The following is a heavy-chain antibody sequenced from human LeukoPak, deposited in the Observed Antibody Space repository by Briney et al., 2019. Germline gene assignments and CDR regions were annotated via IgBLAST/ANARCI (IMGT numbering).Heavy chain of an antibody. CDR3: ASRPPGDYYYYYMDV. J-gene: IGHJ6*03. D-gene: IGHD3-10*01. CDR1: GGTFSSYA. Sequence: SVKVSCKASGGTFSSYAISWVRQAPGQGLEWMGGIIPIFGTANCAQKFQGRVTITADESTSTAYMELSSLRSEDTAVYYCASRPPGDYYYYYMDVWGKGTTVTVSS. CDR2: IIPIFGTA. V-gene: IGHV1-69*01.